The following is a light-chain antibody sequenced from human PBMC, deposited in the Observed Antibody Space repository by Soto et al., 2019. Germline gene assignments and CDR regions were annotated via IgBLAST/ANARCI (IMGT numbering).Light chain of an antibody. V-gene: IGKV3-15*01. CDR1: QSINSN. J-gene: IGKJ1*01. CDR2: GXS. CDR3: QQYNNWTQT. Sequence: VRTQATATLTLSPGEMATLFXRASQSINSNVTWCQLKHGXVPRXXXYGXSTRATDSPARLSGSGSVTEFTLTISSLQSEDFAEYHCQQYNNWTQTFGQGTKVDIK.